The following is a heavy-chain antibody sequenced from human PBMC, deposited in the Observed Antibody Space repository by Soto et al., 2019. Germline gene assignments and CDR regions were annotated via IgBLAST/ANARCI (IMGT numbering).Heavy chain of an antibody. Sequence: GGSLRLSCAASGLTFSSYAISWVRQAPGKGLEWVSAIGGSGGNTYYADSVKGRFTISRDNSKNTLYLQMNSLRAEDTAVYYCAKGPRWNSPQAYWGQGTLVTVSS. CDR2: IGGSGGNT. CDR3: AKGPRWNSPQAY. D-gene: IGHD1-1*01. J-gene: IGHJ4*02. V-gene: IGHV3-23*01. CDR1: GLTFSSYA.